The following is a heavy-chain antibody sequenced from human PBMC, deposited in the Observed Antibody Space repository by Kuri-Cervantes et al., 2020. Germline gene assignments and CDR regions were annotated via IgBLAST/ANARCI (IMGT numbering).Heavy chain of an antibody. Sequence: GGSLRLSCAASGFTFSNDWMSWVRQAPGKGLECVVRMKSKTDGGTTDYAAPVKGRFTISRDDSKNTLYPQMNSLKTEDTAVYYCTTTSGIAVAGTDYWGQGTLVTVSS. J-gene: IGHJ4*02. V-gene: IGHV3-15*01. CDR2: MKSKTDGGTT. CDR1: GFTFSNDW. D-gene: IGHD6-19*01. CDR3: TTTSGIAVAGTDY.